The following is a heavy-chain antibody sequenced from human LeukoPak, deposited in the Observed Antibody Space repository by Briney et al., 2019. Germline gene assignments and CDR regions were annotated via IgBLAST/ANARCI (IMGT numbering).Heavy chain of an antibody. CDR3: ARNVSADFSNRHHKWFDP. CDR2: IHHSGST. Sequence: SETLSLTCGVSGHSMISDYYWGWIRQPPGKGLEWIGSIHHSGSTHYNPSLKSRVTISVDTSKNQFSLKLSSVTASDTAIYYCARNVSADFSNRHHKWFDPWGQGTLVTVSS. CDR1: GHSMISDYY. D-gene: IGHD2-8*01. V-gene: IGHV4-38-2*01. J-gene: IGHJ5*02.